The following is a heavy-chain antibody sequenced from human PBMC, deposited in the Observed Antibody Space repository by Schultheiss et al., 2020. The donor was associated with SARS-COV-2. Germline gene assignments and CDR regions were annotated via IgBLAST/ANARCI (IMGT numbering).Heavy chain of an antibody. CDR2: ISHDGDNE. CDR3: ARDQGMVRGVIANYYYGMDV. D-gene: IGHD3-10*01. V-gene: IGHV3-30*03. Sequence: GGSLRLSCAASGITFSNFGMHWVRQAPGKGLEWVGVISHDGDNEYYADSVEGRFTISRDNSKNTLYLQMNSLRAEDTAVYYCARDQGMVRGVIANYYYGMDVWGQGTTVTVSS. CDR1: GITFSNFG. J-gene: IGHJ6*02.